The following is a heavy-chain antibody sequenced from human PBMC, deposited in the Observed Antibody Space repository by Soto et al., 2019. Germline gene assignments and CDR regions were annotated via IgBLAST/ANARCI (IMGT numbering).Heavy chain of an antibody. CDR3: ARDSPPVDY. J-gene: IGHJ4*02. V-gene: IGHV1-46*01. CDR2: INPRGGST. CDR1: GYTFTSYY. Sequence: ASVKVSCKASGYTFTSYYMHWVRQAPGQGLEWMGIINPRGGSTSNAQKFQGRVTMTTDTSTSTAYMELRSLRSDDTAVYYCARDSPPVDYWGQGTLVTVSS.